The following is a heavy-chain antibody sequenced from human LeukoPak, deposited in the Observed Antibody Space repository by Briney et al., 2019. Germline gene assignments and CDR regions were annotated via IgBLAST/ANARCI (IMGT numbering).Heavy chain of an antibody. J-gene: IGHJ5*02. CDR3: ARSPYSSSWYPFAP. CDR2: IYTSGST. D-gene: IGHD6-13*01. CDR1: GGSISSYY. Sequence: SETLSLTCTVSGGSISSYYWSWIRQPAGKGLEWIGRIYTSGSTNYNPPLKSRVTMSVDTSKNQFSLKLSSVTAAGTAVYYCARSPYSSSWYPFAPWGQGTLVTVSS. V-gene: IGHV4-4*07.